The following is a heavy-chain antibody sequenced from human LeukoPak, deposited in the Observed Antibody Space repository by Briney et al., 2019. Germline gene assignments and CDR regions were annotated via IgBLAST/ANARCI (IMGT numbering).Heavy chain of an antibody. CDR1: GYTFTSYY. CDR3: ARDPGYGDSRFDY. D-gene: IGHD4-17*01. Sequence: AASVKVSCKASGYTFTSYYMHWVRQAPGQGLEWMGIINPSGGSTSYAQKFQGRVTITADESTSTAYMELSSLRSEDTAVYYCARDPGYGDSRFDYWGQGTLVTVSS. J-gene: IGHJ4*02. V-gene: IGHV1-46*01. CDR2: INPSGGST.